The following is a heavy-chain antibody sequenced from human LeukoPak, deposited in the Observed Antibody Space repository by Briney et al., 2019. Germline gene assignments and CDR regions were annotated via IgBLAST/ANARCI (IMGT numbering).Heavy chain of an antibody. V-gene: IGHV1-58*01. CDR3: AATSIRMVQRIIYYGKDG. Sequence: GTSVKVSCKASGFTNTNSSVQRVRQARGQRPGWIGWIVVGTGKTNYAQRLQERVTITRDMSTGTVDMELSSLRSEDTAVYYCAATSIRMVQRIIYYGKDGWGQGTTVTVSS. CDR2: IVVGTGKT. CDR1: GFTNTNSS. J-gene: IGHJ6*02. D-gene: IGHD3-10*01.